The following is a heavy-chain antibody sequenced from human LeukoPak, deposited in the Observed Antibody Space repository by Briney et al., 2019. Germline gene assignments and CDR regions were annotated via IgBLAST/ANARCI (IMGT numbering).Heavy chain of an antibody. CDR2: IYHSGST. D-gene: IGHD1-26*01. V-gene: IGHV4-4*02. CDR1: GGSISSSNW. J-gene: IGHJ5*02. Sequence: SGTLSLTCAVSGGSISSSNWWSWVRQPPGKGLEWIGEIYHSGSTNYNPSLKSRVTISVDKSKNQFSLKLSSVTAADTAVYYCARDLRRHSGSYFGWFDPWGQGTLVTVSS. CDR3: ARDLRRHSGSYFGWFDP.